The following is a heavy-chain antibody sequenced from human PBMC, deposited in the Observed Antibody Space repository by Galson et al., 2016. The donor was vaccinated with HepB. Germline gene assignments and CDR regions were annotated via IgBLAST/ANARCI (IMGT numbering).Heavy chain of an antibody. CDR2: LTWNSGSK. CDR3: AKGFYGDFPSWFDP. CDR1: GFTFENYA. J-gene: IGHJ5*02. V-gene: IGHV3-9*01. Sequence: SLRLSCAASGFTFENYAMHWVRQVPGKGLEWVSSLTWNSGSKGYADSVKGRFTISRDNAKNSLYLQMNSLRPEDTALYYCAKGFYGDFPSWFDPWGQGTLVTVSS. D-gene: IGHD4-17*01.